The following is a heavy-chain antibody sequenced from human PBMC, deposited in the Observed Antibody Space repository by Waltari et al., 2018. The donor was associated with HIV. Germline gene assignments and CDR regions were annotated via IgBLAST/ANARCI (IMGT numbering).Heavy chain of an antibody. D-gene: IGHD1-1*01. CDR1: GFTFSSYG. Sequence: QVQLVESGGGVVQPGGSLRLSCAASGFTFSSYGMHWVRQAPGKGLEWVAFIRYDGSNKYYADSVKGRFTISRDNSKNTLYLQMNSLRAEDTAVYYCAKDRRGSLQPYYFDYWGQGTLVTVSS. CDR2: IRYDGSNK. J-gene: IGHJ4*02. V-gene: IGHV3-30*02. CDR3: AKDRRGSLQPYYFDY.